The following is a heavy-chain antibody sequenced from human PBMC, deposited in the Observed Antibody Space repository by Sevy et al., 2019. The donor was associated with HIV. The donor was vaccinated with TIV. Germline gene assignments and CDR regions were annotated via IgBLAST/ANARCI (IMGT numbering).Heavy chain of an antibody. CDR2: INSDGSDV. CDR1: GFTFSDYW. CDR3: ARGDIWLQLLYYYYALDV. D-gene: IGHD5-18*01. Sequence: GGSLRLSCAASGFTFSDYWMHWVRQVPGKGLVWVSRINSDGSDVIYADSVRGRFTMSRDNAKKTLFLQMNSLRAEDTAIYYCARGDIWLQLLYYYYALDVWGQGTTVTVSS. J-gene: IGHJ6*02. V-gene: IGHV3-74*01.